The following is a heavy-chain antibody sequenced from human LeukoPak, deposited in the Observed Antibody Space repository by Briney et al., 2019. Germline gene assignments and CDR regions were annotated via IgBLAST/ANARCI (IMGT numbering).Heavy chain of an antibody. CDR3: ARDRYSSSWYLGMRYFDY. D-gene: IGHD6-13*01. Sequence: GGSLRLSCAASGFTFSSYWMSWVRQAPGKGLEWVANIKQDGSEKYYVDSVKGRFTISRDNAKNSLYLQMNSLRAEDTAVYYCARDRYSSSWYLGMRYFDYWGQGTLVTVSS. CDR1: GFTFSSYW. J-gene: IGHJ4*02. CDR2: IKQDGSEK. V-gene: IGHV3-7*01.